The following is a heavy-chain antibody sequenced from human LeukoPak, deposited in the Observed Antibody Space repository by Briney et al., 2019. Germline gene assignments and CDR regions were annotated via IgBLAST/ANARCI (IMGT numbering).Heavy chain of an antibody. J-gene: IGHJ4*02. V-gene: IGHV3-21*01. Sequence: PGGSLRLSCAASGFTFSTYSMNWVRQAPGKGLEWVSSISSSSSYIYYADSVKGRFTISRDNAKNSLYLQMNSLRAEDTAVYYCARESVAGNRDFDYWGQGTLVTVSS. CDR3: ARESVAGNRDFDY. CDR2: ISSSSSYI. D-gene: IGHD6-19*01. CDR1: GFTFSTYS.